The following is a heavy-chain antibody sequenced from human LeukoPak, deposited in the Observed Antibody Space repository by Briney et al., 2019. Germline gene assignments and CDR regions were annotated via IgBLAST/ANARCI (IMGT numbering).Heavy chain of an antibody. D-gene: IGHD3-3*01. CDR3: ARAPGYDFWSGYYVPGGYYFDY. J-gene: IGHJ4*02. CDR1: GFTFSSYS. V-gene: IGHV3-48*01. Sequence: GGSLRLPCAASGFTFSSYSMNWVRQAPGKGLEWVSYISSSSSTIYYADSVKGRFTISRDNAKNSLYLQMNSLRAEDTAVYYCARAPGYDFWSGYYVPGGYYFDYWGQGTLVTVSS. CDR2: ISSSSSTI.